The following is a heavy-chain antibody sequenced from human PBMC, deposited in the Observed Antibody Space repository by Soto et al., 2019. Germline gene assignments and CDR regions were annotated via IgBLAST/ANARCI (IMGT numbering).Heavy chain of an antibody. CDR1: GYTFTRYG. V-gene: IGHV1-18*01. J-gene: IGHJ3*02. Sequence: ASVKVSCKASGYTFTRYGISWVRQAPGQRLEWMGWISAYNGNTNYAQKLQGRVTMTTDTSTSTAYMELRSLRSDDTAVYYCARVWRRVAKQMYAFDIWGQGTMVTVSS. CDR2: ISAYNGNT. D-gene: IGHD2-21*01. CDR3: ARVWRRVAKQMYAFDI.